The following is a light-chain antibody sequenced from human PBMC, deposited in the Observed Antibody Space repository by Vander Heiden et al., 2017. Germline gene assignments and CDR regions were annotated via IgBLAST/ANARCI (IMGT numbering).Light chain of an antibody. J-gene: IGLJ2*01. CDR3: AAWDDSLNGL. CDR2: NNN. V-gene: IGLV1-44*01. Sequence: QSVLTQPPSASGTPGQTVTISCSGSSSNIGSNTVNWYQHLPGTAPKLLIYNNNQRPSRVPDRFSGSKSGTSASLAISGLQSEDEADYYCAAWDDSLNGLFGGGTKLTVL. CDR1: SSNIGSNT.